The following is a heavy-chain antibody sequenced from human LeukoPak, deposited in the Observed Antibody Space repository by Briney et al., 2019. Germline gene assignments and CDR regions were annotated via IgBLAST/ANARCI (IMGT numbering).Heavy chain of an antibody. CDR1: GGSFSGYY. CDR3: ARRDGYNYYYFDY. V-gene: IGHV4-34*01. D-gene: IGHD5-24*01. J-gene: IGHJ4*02. CDR2: INHSGST. Sequence: SETLSLTCAVYGGSFSGYYWNWIRQPPGKGLEWIGEINHSGSTNYNPSLKSRVTISVDTSKNQFSLKLSSVTAADTAVYYCARRDGYNYYYFDYWGQGTLVTVSS.